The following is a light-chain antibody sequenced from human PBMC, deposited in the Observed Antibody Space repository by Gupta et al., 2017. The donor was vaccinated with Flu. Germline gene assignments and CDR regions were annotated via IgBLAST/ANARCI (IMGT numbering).Light chain of an antibody. J-gene: IGLJ1*01. CDR3: NSRDSSGNPYV. V-gene: IGLV3-19*01. CDR1: SLRSYY. Sequence: SSELTQYHAVSVALGQTVRITCQGDSLRSYYASWYQQKPGQAPVLVIYGKNNRPSGIPDRFSGSSSGNTASLTITGAQAEDEADYYCNSRDSSGNPYVFGTGTKVTVL. CDR2: GKN.